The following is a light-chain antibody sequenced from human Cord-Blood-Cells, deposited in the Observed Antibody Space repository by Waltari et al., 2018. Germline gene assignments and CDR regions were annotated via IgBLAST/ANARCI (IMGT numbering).Light chain of an antibody. CDR2: DVS. CDR3: SSYTSSNYV. V-gene: IGLV2-14*03. CDR1: SSDVGGSNY. Sequence: QSALTQPASVSGSPGQSITISCTGTSSDVGGSNYVSWYQQHPGKAPKLMIYDVSNRPAGVSKSCPVSKSGNTASLTIAGLQAEDEADYYSSSYTSSNYVFGTGSKVTVL. J-gene: IGLJ1*01.